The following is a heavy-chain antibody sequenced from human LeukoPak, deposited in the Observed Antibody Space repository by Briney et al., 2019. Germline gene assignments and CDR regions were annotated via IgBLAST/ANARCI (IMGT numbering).Heavy chain of an antibody. V-gene: IGHV1-2*02. CDR1: GYTFTGHY. J-gene: IGHJ2*01. CDR2: INPNSGGT. CDR3: ASTSTGSGSYPYFDL. Sequence: ASVKVSCKASGYTFTGHYIHWVRQAPGQGLEWMGWINPNSGGTNYAQKFQGRVTMTRDTSISTAYMELSSLRSEDTAVYYCASTSTGSGSYPYFDLWGRGTLVTVSS. D-gene: IGHD1-26*01.